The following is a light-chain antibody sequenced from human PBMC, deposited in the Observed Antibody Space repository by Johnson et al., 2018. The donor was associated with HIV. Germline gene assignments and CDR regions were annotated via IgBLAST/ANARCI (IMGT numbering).Light chain of an antibody. V-gene: IGLV1-51*02. Sequence: SVLTQPPSVSAAPGQTVNISCSGNVSNIESYFVSWYKQLPGAAPTLLIYEDNKRPSGIPDRFSGSKSGATATLGITGLQTGDEADYYCGIWDASLSPLYVFGTGTTITVL. CDR1: VSNIESYF. CDR3: GIWDASLSPLYV. J-gene: IGLJ1*01. CDR2: EDN.